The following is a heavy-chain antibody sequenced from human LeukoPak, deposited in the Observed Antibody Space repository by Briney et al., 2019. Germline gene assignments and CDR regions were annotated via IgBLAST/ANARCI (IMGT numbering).Heavy chain of an antibody. D-gene: IGHD3-3*01. J-gene: IGHJ3*02. CDR3: ARGPTIFGVVIGDAFDI. V-gene: IGHV1-8*01. CDR2: MNPNSGNT. Sequence: ASVKVSCKASGYTFTSYDINWVRQATGQGLEWMGWMNPNSGNTGYAQKFQGRVTMTRNTSISTAYMELSSLRSEDTAVYYCARGPTIFGVVIGDAFDIWGQGTMVTVSS. CDR1: GYTFTSYD.